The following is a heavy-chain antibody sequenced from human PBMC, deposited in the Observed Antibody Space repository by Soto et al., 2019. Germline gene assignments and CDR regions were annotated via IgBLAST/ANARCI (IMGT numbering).Heavy chain of an antibody. CDR3: ARSSPPYYYYGMDV. CDR1: GFTFSSYA. CDR2: ISYDGSNK. Sequence: QVQLVESGGGVVQPGRSLRLSCAASGFTFSSYAMHWVRQAPGRGLEWVAVISYDGSNKYYADSVKGRFPISRENSKNPLYLQMNSLRAEDTAVYYCARSSPPYYYYGMDVWGQGTTVTVSS. V-gene: IGHV3-30-3*01. J-gene: IGHJ6*02. D-gene: IGHD6-13*01.